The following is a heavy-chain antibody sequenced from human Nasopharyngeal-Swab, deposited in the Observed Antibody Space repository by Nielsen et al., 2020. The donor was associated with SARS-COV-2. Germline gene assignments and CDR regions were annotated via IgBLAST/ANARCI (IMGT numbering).Heavy chain of an antibody. CDR3: TRDTEYSNRAFDY. D-gene: IGHD6-13*01. Sequence: SVKVSCKASGGTFSSNAINWVRQAPGQGLEWLGGIIPNFGSPTYAQKLQGRVTTTADISTTTAYMELSSLRSEDTAVYYCTRDTEYSNRAFDYWGQGTPVTVSS. CDR1: GGTFSSNA. CDR2: IIPNFGSP. V-gene: IGHV1-69*06. J-gene: IGHJ4*02.